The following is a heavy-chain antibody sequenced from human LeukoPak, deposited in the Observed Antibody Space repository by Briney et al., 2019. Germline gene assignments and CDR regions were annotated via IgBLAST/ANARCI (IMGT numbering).Heavy chain of an antibody. CDR1: GYTFTSYY. J-gene: IGHJ6*02. V-gene: IGHV1-46*01. D-gene: IGHD5-18*01. Sequence: ASVKVSCKASGYTFTSYYMHWVRQAPGQGLEWMGIINPSGGSTSYAQKFQGRVTMTRDTSSSTVYMELSSLRSEDTAVYYRARDTAMEIYYYYGMDVWGQGTTVTVSS. CDR2: INPSGGST. CDR3: ARDTAMEIYYYYGMDV.